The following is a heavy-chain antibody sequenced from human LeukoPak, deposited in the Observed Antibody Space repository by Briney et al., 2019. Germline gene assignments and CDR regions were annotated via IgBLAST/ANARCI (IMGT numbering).Heavy chain of an antibody. D-gene: IGHD5-24*01. J-gene: IGHJ4*02. V-gene: IGHV1-69*04. Sequence: SVKVSCKASGGTFSNYAISWVRQAPGQGLEWMGRIIPILGIANYAQKFQGRVTITADKSTSTAYMELSSLRSEDTAVYYCARDTVEMATIIWGQGTLVTVSS. CDR1: GGTFSNYA. CDR3: ARDTVEMATII. CDR2: IIPILGIA.